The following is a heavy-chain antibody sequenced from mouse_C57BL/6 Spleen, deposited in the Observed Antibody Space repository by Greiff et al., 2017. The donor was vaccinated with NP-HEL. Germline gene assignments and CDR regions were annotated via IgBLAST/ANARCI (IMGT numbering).Heavy chain of an antibody. CDR1: GYTFTSYW. CDR2: IDPSDSYT. CDR3: ARWGVKDAMDY. D-gene: IGHD2-2*01. V-gene: IGHV1-69*01. J-gene: IGHJ4*01. Sequence: QVQLQQPGAELVMPGASVKLSCKASGYTFTSYWMHWVKQRPGQGLEWIGEIDPSDSYTNYNQKFKGKSTLTVDKSSSTAYMQLRSLTSEDSAVYYSARWGVKDAMDYWGQGTSVTVSS.